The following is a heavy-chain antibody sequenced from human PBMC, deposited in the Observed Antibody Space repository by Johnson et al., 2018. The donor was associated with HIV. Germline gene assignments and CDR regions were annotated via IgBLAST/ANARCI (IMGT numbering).Heavy chain of an antibody. CDR3: ARDFVSWGATTGGPFDI. D-gene: IGHD1-26*01. J-gene: IGHJ3*02. CDR2: IWYDGSNI. CDR1: GFTFSSYG. Sequence: QMLLVESGGGVVQPGRSLRLSCAASGFTFSSYGMHWVRQAPGKGLEWAAVIWYDGSNIYYAHSVKGRFTIPSDNSKNTLYLQMNSLRAEDTAVYYCARDFVSWGATTGGPFDIWGQGTMVTVSS. V-gene: IGHV3-33*01.